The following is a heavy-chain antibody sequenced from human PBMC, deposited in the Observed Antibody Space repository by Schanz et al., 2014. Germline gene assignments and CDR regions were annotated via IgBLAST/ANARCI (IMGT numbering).Heavy chain of an antibody. D-gene: IGHD5-12*01. J-gene: IGHJ4*02. Sequence: QVQLIQSGAEVKKPGASVKVSCQTSGYTFTAYGINWVRQAPGQGLEWIGWISAQTGDTRYAQKMQGRVTMTRDVSSTTAFLEPWSLRYADTAVYYCARDFSAYVGNYFDFWGQGTLVTVSS. V-gene: IGHV1-18*01. CDR2: ISAQTGDT. CDR3: ARDFSAYVGNYFDF. CDR1: GYTFTAYG.